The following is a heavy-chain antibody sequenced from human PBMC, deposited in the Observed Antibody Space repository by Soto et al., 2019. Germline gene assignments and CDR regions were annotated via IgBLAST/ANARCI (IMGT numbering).Heavy chain of an antibody. CDR2: ITSKTRDYAT. D-gene: IGHD5-18*01. CDR1: GFTFSDSI. Sequence: EVQLVESGGGLVQPGGSLKLSCAASGFTFSDSIVHWVRQASGKGLEWIGRITSKTRDYATAYAASVKGKFIISRDDSKHTAYLQMNSLEVEDTAVYFCTRLVDTGVVILAFDYWGQGALVTVSS. J-gene: IGHJ4*02. V-gene: IGHV3-73*02. CDR3: TRLVDTGVVILAFDY.